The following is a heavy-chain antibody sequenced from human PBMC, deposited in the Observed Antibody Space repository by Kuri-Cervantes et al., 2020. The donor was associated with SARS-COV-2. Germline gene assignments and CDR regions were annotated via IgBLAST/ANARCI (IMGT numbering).Heavy chain of an antibody. V-gene: IGHV3-74*01. CDR3: ARDSMTTRDFDY. Sequence: GESLKISCVASVFTFSSYWMHWVRQAPGKGLVWFSRLTNDGSDAIFADSVKGRFTTSRDNAKNMLYLYMNSLRADDTAVYYCARDSMTTRDFDYWGQGTLVTVSS. CDR1: VFTFSSYW. D-gene: IGHD4-11*01. CDR2: LTNDGSDA. J-gene: IGHJ4*02.